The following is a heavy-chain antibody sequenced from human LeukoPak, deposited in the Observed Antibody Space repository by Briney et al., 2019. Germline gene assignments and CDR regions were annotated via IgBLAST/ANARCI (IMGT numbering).Heavy chain of an antibody. CDR2: MNEYGSEI. Sequence: PGGSLRLSCVASGSSFSGFSMSWVRQAPGKGLEWVAKMNEYGSEIFYVDSVKGRFTISRDNAKKSLYLQMNSLRAEDTAVYYCARPRGCGSSRCNNFDYWGQGTLVTVSS. D-gene: IGHD2-2*01. CDR1: GSSFSGFS. CDR3: ARPRGCGSSRCNNFDY. J-gene: IGHJ4*02. V-gene: IGHV3-7*01.